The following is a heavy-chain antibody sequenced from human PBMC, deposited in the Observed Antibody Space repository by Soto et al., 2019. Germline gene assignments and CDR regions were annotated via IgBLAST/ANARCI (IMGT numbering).Heavy chain of an antibody. V-gene: IGHV4-30-2*01. D-gene: IGHD2-2*01. CDR3: ARVPDR. CDR1: GGSIISGGYS. J-gene: IGHJ5*02. Sequence: SETLSHTCAVSGGSIISGGYSWSWIRQPPGKGLEWIGYIYHSGSTYYNPSLKSRVTISVDRSKNQFSLKLSSVTAADTAVYYCARVPDRWGQGTLVTVSS. CDR2: IYHSGST.